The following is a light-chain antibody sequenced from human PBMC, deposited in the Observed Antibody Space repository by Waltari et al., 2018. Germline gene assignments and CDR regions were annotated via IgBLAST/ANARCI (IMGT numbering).Light chain of an antibody. V-gene: IGKV3-11*01. CDR1: QRVANY. J-gene: IGKJ4*01. CDR3: QQRNKWPVT. CDR2: DVS. Sequence: DIVLTQSPATLSLSPGERATLSCRASQRVANYLAWYQQKPGQAPRPLVYDVSTRGTDIPARFSGSGFATDFTHTISDLKPEDIDVYYCQQRNKWPVTFGGGTKVEIK.